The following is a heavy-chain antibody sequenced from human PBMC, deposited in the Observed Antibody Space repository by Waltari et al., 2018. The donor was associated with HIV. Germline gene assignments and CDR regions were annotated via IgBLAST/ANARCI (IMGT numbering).Heavy chain of an antibody. D-gene: IGHD3-22*01. J-gene: IGHJ5*02. V-gene: IGHV1-2*02. CDR1: GYTISDYY. CDR3: ARVFRGTVNYFDSRLGH. CDR2: INPNSGGT. Sequence: QVQLVQSGAEVKKPGASVKVSCKASGYTISDYYMHWGRQAPGQGLEWMGWINPNSGGTRYAEKFQGRGTMTMDTSISTAYMELSRLRFDDTAVYYWARVFRGTVNYFDSRLGHWGQGTLVTVSS.